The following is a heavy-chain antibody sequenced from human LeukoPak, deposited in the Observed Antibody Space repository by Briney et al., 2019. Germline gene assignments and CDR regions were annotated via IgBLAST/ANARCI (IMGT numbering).Heavy chain of an antibody. V-gene: IGHV4-38-2*02. Sequence: SETLSLTCTVSGYSISSGYYWGWIRQPPGKGLEWIGSIYYSGSTYYNPSLKSRVTISVDTSKNQFSLKLSSVTAADTAVYYCARGRYYFDYWGQGTLVTVSS. CDR3: ARGRYYFDY. CDR1: GYSISSGYY. CDR2: IYYSGST. J-gene: IGHJ4*02.